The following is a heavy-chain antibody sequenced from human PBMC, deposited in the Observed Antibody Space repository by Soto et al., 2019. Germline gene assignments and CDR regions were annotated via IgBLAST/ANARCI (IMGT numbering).Heavy chain of an antibody. CDR2: VYYSGST. V-gene: IGHV4-31*03. D-gene: IGHD5-12*01. Sequence: QVQLQESGPGLVKPSQTLSLTCTVSGGSISSGGYYWSWIRQHPGKGLEWIGYVYYSGSTYYNPSLKSRVTMSVDTSENQFSLRLSSVTAADTAVYSCARKDSGYADDMDVWGKGTTVTVSS. CDR3: ARKDSGYADDMDV. J-gene: IGHJ6*03. CDR1: GGSISSGGYY.